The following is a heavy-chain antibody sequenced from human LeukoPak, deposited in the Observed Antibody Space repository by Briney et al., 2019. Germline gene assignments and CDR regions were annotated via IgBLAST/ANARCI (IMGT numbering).Heavy chain of an antibody. CDR2: IYTSGST. D-gene: IGHD1-14*01. V-gene: IGHV4-4*07. J-gene: IGHJ6*03. CDR3: ARESRPPLDYYYYMDV. Sequence: SETLSLTCTVSGGSISSYYWSWIRQPAGKGLAWIGRIYTSGSTNYNPSLKSRVTISVDTSKNQFSLKLSSVTAADTAVYYCARESRPPLDYYYYMDVWGKGTTVTVSS. CDR1: GGSISSYY.